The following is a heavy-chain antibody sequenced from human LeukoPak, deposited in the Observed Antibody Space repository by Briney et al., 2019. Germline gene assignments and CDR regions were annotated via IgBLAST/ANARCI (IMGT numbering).Heavy chain of an antibody. CDR2: INHSGST. CDR3: ARTTYYYDSSGYYNY. V-gene: IGHV4-34*01. J-gene: IGHJ4*02. D-gene: IGHD3-22*01. CDR1: GDSINNYY. Sequence: SETLSLTCLVSGDSINNYYWSWIRQPPGKGLEWIGEINHSGSTNYNPSLKSRVTISVDTSKNQFSLKLSSVTAADTAVYYCARTTYYYDSSGYYNYWGQGTLVTVSS.